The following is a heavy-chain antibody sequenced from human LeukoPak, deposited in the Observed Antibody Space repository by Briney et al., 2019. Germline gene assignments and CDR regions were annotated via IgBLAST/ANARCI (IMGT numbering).Heavy chain of an antibody. CDR3: AQQYYYDSSGYPYNWFDP. J-gene: IGHJ5*02. Sequence: PGGSLRLSCAASGFTFSSYGMHWVRQAPGKGLEWVAFIRYDGSNKYYADSVKGRFTISRDDSKNTLYLQMNSLRAEDTAVYYCAQQYYYDSSGYPYNWFDPWGQGTLVTVSS. CDR2: IRYDGSNK. CDR1: GFTFSSYG. D-gene: IGHD3-22*01. V-gene: IGHV3-30*02.